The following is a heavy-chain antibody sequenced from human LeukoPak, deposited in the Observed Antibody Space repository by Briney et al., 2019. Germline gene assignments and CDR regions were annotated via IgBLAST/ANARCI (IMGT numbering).Heavy chain of an antibody. V-gene: IGHV3-7*04. CDR2: IKEDGSEK. CDR3: ARGYYYSDY. Sequence: GGSLRLSCAASGFTFSSYAMSWVRQAPGKGLEWVANIKEDGSEKNYVDSVKGRFTISRDNAKNSLYLQMNSLRAEDTAVYYCARGYYYSDYWGQGTLVTVSS. D-gene: IGHD3-10*01. CDR1: GFTFSSYA. J-gene: IGHJ4*02.